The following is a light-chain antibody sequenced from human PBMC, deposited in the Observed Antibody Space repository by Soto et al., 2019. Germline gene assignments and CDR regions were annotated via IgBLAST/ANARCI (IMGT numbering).Light chain of an antibody. CDR2: GAS. Sequence: ETVMSQAPATPSSSPGERAILFFXXSQSVSSNLAWYQHKPGQAPRLLIYGASTRSTGIPARFSGSGSGTEFTLTISSLQSEDFAVYYCQQYNNWPPWTFGQGTKVDIK. CDR1: QSVSSN. CDR3: QQYNNWPPWT. J-gene: IGKJ1*01. V-gene: IGKV3-15*01.